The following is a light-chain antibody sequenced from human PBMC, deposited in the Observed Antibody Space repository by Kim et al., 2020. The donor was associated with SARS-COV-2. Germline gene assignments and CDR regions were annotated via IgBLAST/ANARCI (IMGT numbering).Light chain of an antibody. J-gene: IGLJ3*02. CDR1: SGHSSYA. CDR3: QTWGTGILV. Sequence: SGSLGASVKLTCTLSSGHSSYAIAWHQQQPEKGPRYLMKLNSDGSHSKGDGIPDRFSGSSSWAERYLTISSLQSEDEADYYCQTWGTGILVFGGG. CDR2: LNSDGSH. V-gene: IGLV4-69*01.